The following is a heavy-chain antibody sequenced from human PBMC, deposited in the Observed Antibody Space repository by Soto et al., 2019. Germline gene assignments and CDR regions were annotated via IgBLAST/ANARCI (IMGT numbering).Heavy chain of an antibody. Sequence: ASVEVSCKASGYIFTNYGISWVRQAPGQGLEWMGWISAYNGNTDYAQKFQGRVTMATDTSTNTAYMELRSLRSDDTAVYYCARDRLVSSGWYILGDYNWFDPWGQGTQVTVSS. J-gene: IGHJ5*02. D-gene: IGHD6-19*01. CDR1: GYIFTNYG. V-gene: IGHV1-18*04. CDR2: ISAYNGNT. CDR3: ARDRLVSSGWYILGDYNWFDP.